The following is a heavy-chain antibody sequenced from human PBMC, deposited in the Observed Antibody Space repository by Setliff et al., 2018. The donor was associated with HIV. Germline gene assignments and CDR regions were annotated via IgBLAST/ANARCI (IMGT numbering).Heavy chain of an antibody. Sequence: PSETLSLTCSIFYGSINNHYWTWIRQPPGKGLEWIGTFYYNGDSRYNPSLKSRVTISVDTSKNQFSLKLSSVTAADTAVYYCARGSSWQYYYYYMDVWGKGTTVTVSS. D-gene: IGHD6-13*01. CDR3: ARGSSWQYYYYYMDV. CDR1: YGSINNHY. V-gene: IGHV4-59*11. J-gene: IGHJ6*03. CDR2: FYYNGDS.